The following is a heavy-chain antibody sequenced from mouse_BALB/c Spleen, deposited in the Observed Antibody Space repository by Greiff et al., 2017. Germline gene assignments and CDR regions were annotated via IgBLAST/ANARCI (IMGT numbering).Heavy chain of an antibody. CDR2: ISYSGST. Sequence: EVKLMESGPGLVKPSQSLSLTCTVTGYSITSDYAWNWIRQFPGNKLEWMGYISYSGSTSYNPSLKSRISITRDTSKNQFFLQLNSVTTEDTATYYCARRGDYDNPFAYWGQGTLVTVSA. CDR3: ARRGDYDNPFAY. D-gene: IGHD2-4*01. V-gene: IGHV3-2*02. J-gene: IGHJ3*01. CDR1: GYSITSDYA.